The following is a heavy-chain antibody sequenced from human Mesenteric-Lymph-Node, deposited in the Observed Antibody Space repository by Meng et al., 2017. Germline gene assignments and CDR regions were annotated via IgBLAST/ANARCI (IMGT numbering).Heavy chain of an antibody. Sequence: SETLSLTCTVSGGSISSYYWSWIRQLPGKGLEWIGYIYYSGSTNYNTSLKSRVTISVDTSKNQFSLKQSSVTAASTTVYYCARYYASGSAFFDYWGQGTLVTVSS. CDR2: IYYSGST. V-gene: IGHV4-59*01. CDR3: ARYYASGSAFFDY. J-gene: IGHJ4*02. CDR1: GGSISSYY. D-gene: IGHD3-10*01.